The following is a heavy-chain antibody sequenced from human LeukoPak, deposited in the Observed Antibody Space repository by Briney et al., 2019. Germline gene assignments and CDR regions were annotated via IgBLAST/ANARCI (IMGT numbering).Heavy chain of an antibody. J-gene: IGHJ6*02. V-gene: IGHV3-23*01. CDR1: GFTFSSYA. CDR2: ISGSGGST. D-gene: IGHD6-13*01. Sequence: PGGSLRLSRAASGFTFSSYAMSWVRQAPGKGLEWVSAISGSGGSTYYADSVKGRFTISRDNSKNTLYLQMNSLRAEDTAVYYCAKDAIGGRSSSWYDYYYYYGMDVWGQGTTVTVSS. CDR3: AKDAIGGRSSSWYDYYYYYGMDV.